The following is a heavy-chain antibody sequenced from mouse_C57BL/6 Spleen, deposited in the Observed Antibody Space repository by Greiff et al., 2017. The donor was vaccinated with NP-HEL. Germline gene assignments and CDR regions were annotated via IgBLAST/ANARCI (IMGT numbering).Heavy chain of an antibody. J-gene: IGHJ1*03. Sequence: QVQLQQSGAELARPGASVKLSCKASGYTFTSYGISWVKQRTGQGLEWIGEIYPRSGNTYYNEKFKGKATLTADKSSSTAYMELRSLTSEDSAVYFCARSDDGYPYWYFDVWGTGTTVTVSS. CDR3: ARSDDGYPYWYFDV. D-gene: IGHD2-3*01. V-gene: IGHV1-81*01. CDR2: IYPRSGNT. CDR1: GYTFTSYG.